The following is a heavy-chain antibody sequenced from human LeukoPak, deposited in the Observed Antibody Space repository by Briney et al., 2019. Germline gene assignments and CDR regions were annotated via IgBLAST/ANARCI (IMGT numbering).Heavy chain of an antibody. J-gene: IGHJ4*02. CDR2: IYPGDSDT. Sequence: GESLKISCKGSGYSFTSYWIAWVRQMPGKGLEWMGIIYPGDSDTRYSPSSQGQVTISADKSITTAYLQWSSLKASDTAMYYCARPHSNYVYYFDYWGQGTLVTVSS. D-gene: IGHD4-11*01. CDR3: ARPHSNYVYYFDY. CDR1: GYSFTSYW. V-gene: IGHV5-51*01.